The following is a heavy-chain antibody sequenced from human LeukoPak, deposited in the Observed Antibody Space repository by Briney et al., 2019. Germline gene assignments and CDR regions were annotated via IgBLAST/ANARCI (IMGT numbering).Heavy chain of an antibody. Sequence: GGSLRLSCAAYGFTFSDAWMSWVRQAPGKGLEWVGRIKSDSSGGKSDYAAPVRGRFTISRDDSINTLYLQMNSLKTEDTAVYYCTKVGDYYGSGSYDYWGQGILVAVSS. J-gene: IGHJ4*02. D-gene: IGHD3-10*01. CDR3: TKVGDYYGSGSYDY. V-gene: IGHV3-15*01. CDR1: GFTFSDAW. CDR2: IKSDSSGGKS.